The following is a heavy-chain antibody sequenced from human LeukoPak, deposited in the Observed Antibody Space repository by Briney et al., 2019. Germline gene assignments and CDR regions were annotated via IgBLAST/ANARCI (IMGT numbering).Heavy chain of an antibody. D-gene: IGHD3-10*01. CDR2: IYYSGST. CDR3: ARVRAPPRGFGDFYGMDV. CDR1: GGSISSYY. V-gene: IGHV4-59*01. J-gene: IGHJ6*02. Sequence: SETLSLTCTVSGGSISSYYWSWIRQPPGKGLEWIGYIYYSGSTNYNPSLKSRVTISVDTSKNQFSLKLSSVTAADTAVYYCARVRAPPRGFGDFYGMDVWGQGTTVTVS.